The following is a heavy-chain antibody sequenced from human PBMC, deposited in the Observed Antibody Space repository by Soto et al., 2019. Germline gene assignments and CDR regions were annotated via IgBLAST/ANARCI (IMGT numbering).Heavy chain of an antibody. Sequence: SVTLYLTSADFSYSIRSTYHWGRVGSRPGKGLEWIGSIYQSWTPYYNPSLKSRVTISVDTSKNQFSLKLTSVTAADTAVYYCARDRNPSSGYYYFDYWGQGTLVTVS. CDR2: IYQSWTP. D-gene: IGHD3-22*01. CDR3: ARDRNPSSGYYYFDY. J-gene: IGHJ4*02. CDR1: SYSIRSTYH. V-gene: IGHV4-38-2*01.